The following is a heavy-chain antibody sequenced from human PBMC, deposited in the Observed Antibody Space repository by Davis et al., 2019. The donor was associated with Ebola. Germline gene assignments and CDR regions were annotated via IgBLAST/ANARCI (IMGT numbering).Heavy chain of an antibody. V-gene: IGHV3-7*03. D-gene: IGHD2-15*01. CDR2: IYRDGSEK. CDR1: GFNFGNFW. Sequence: GGSLRLSCAASGFNFGNFWMSWVRQAPGKGLEWVANIYRDGSEKYYVDSVKGRFTISRDNTKNSVYLQMNSLRAEDTAVYYCARERVSCSGGSCYYSGLDVWGQGTTVTVSS. J-gene: IGHJ6*02. CDR3: ARERVSCSGGSCYYSGLDV.